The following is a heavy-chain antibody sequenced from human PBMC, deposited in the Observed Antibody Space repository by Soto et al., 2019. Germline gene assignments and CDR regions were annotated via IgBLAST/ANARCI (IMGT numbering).Heavy chain of an antibody. D-gene: IGHD5-12*01. CDR1: GFTFSSYA. J-gene: IGHJ6*02. CDR2: ISGSGGST. Sequence: GGSLRLSCAASGFTFSSYAMSWVRQAPGKGLEWVSAISGSGGSTYYADSVKGRFTISRDNSKNTLYLQMNSLRAEDTAVYYCAKAYEAQTYYYYGMDVWGQGTTVTVSS. CDR3: AKAYEAQTYYYYGMDV. V-gene: IGHV3-23*01.